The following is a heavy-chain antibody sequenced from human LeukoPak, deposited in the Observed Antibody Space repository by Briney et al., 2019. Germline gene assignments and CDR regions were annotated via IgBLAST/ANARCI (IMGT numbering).Heavy chain of an antibody. CDR1: GGSISSGDFY. CDR3: ARQAVDTAMVTPNYYYYYGMDV. Sequence: SETLSLTCTVSGGSISSGDFYWSWVRQHPEKGLEWIGYIYYSGSTNYNPSLKSRVTISVDTSKNQFSLKLSSVTAADTAVYYCARQAVDTAMVTPNYYYYYGMDVWGQGTTVTVSS. D-gene: IGHD5-18*01. J-gene: IGHJ6*02. CDR2: IYYSGST. V-gene: IGHV4-30-4*08.